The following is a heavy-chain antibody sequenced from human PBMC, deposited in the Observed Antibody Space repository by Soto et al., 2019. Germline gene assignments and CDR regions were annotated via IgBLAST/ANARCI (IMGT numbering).Heavy chain of an antibody. CDR1: GYTFTSYG. Sequence: QVQLVQSGAEVKKPGASVKVSCKASGYTFTSYGISWVRQAPGQGLEWMGWISAYNGNTNYAQKLHGRVTMTTDTSTSTAYMELRSLRSDDTAVYYCARDSCGGDCYYYYGMDVCGQGTTVTVSS. V-gene: IGHV1-18*01. CDR2: ISAYNGNT. J-gene: IGHJ6*02. CDR3: ARDSCGGDCYYYYGMDV. D-gene: IGHD2-21*02.